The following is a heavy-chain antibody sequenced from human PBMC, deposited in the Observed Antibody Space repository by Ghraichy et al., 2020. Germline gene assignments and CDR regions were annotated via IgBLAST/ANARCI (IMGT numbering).Heavy chain of an antibody. D-gene: IGHD3-3*01. CDR3: ARDVSRPSNYDFWSGDSPKYNWFDP. J-gene: IGHJ5*02. CDR2: INPSGGST. V-gene: IGHV1-46*01. CDR1: GYTFTSYY. Sequence: ASVKVSCKASGYTFTSYYMHWVRQAPGQGLEWMGIINPSGGSTSYAQKFQGRVTMTRDTSTSTVYMELSSLRSEDTAVYYCARDVSRPSNYDFWSGDSPKYNWFDPWGQGTLVTVSS.